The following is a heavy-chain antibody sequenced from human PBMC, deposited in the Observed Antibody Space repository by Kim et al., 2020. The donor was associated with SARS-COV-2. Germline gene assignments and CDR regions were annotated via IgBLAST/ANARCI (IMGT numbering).Heavy chain of an antibody. V-gene: IGHV1-46*01. CDR1: GYTFTSYY. Sequence: ASVKVSCKASGYTFTSYYMHWVRQAPGQGLEWMGIINPSGGSTSYAQKFQGRVTMTRDTSTSTVYMELSSLRSEDTAVYYCERGIGAPYYDFWSGYYPPATNWFDPWGQGTLVTVSS. CDR2: INPSGGST. CDR3: ERGIGAPYYDFWSGYYPPATNWFDP. D-gene: IGHD3-3*01. J-gene: IGHJ5*02.